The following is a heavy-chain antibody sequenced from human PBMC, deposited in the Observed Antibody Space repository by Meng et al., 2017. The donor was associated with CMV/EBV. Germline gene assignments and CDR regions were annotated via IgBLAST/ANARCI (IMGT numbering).Heavy chain of an antibody. J-gene: IGHJ6*02. CDR3: ARGQLVRGFDYYYGMDV. CDR1: GFSLSTSGMR. CDR2: IDWDDDK. V-gene: IGHV2-70D*14. Sequence: SGPTLVKPTQTLTLTCTFSGFSLSTSGMRVSWIRQPPGKALEWLARIDWDDDKFYSTSLKTRLTISKDTSKNQVVLTMTNMDPVDTATYYCARGQLVRGFDYYYGMDVWGQGNGGHRLL. D-gene: IGHD6-13*01.